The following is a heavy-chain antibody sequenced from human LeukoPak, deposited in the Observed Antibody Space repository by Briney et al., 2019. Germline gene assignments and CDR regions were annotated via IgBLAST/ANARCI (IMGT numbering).Heavy chain of an antibody. CDR1: GLLFSNYG. D-gene: IGHD7-27*01. J-gene: IGHJ5*02. CDR3: AQTGGP. CDR2: ISGSGGNT. V-gene: IGHV3-23*01. Sequence: GGSLRLSCAASGLLFSNYGMSWVRQAPGKGLEWVSGISGSGGNTYYADSVKGRFTISRDNSRDTLFLQMSSLRAEDTAVYYCAQTGGPWGQGTLVTVSS.